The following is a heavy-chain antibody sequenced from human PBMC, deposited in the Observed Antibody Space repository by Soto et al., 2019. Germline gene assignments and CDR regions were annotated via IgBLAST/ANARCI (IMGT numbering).Heavy chain of an antibody. V-gene: IGHV3-7*01. CDR1: GFSFSSHW. CDR2: IKEDGTQQ. CDR3: ARDGRYCTWSDCKGDAFDL. J-gene: IGHJ3*01. Sequence: EVQLVESGGGLVQPGGSLRLSCAASGFSFSSHWMTWVRQAPGKGLEWVANIKEDGTQQYYVDSVKGRFFISRDNAKNSLSLQMHSLPAEDTAMYYCARDGRYCTWSDCKGDAFDLWGQGTVVTVSS. D-gene: IGHD2-8*01.